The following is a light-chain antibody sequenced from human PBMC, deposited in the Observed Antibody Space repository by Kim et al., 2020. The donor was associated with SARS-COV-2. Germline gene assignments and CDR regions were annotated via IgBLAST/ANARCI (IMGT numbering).Light chain of an antibody. CDR1: NLGNKY. V-gene: IGLV3-1*01. Sequence: SYELTQPPSVSVSPGQTATITCSGDNLGNKYACWYQQKSGQSSVLIIFRDSTRPSGIPERFSGSNSGNTATLTISGTQAMDEADYYCQAWNSGIAVFGGG. CDR3: QAWNSGIAV. CDR2: RDS. J-gene: IGLJ3*02.